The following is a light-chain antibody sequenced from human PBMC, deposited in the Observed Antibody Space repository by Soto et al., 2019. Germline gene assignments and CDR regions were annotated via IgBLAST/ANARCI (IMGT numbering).Light chain of an antibody. Sequence: DIQLTQSPSSVSASVGDRVTITCRARQDIGTWLAWYQQKPGKAPKLLIYVASNMQSGVSSRFSGARSGTDFNLTITSLQPEDLATYHCQQAESFPFTFGPGNKVDF. J-gene: IGKJ3*01. CDR2: VAS. V-gene: IGKV1-12*01. CDR3: QQAESFPFT. CDR1: QDIGTW.